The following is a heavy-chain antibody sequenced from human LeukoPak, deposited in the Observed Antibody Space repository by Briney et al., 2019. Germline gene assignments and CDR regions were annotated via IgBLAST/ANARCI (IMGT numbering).Heavy chain of an antibody. D-gene: IGHD2-2*01. CDR2: IRSQAYGGTI. V-gene: IGHV3-49*04. CDR3: ARGGDFGVPAPLGIDAFDI. Sequence: GRSLRLSCTGTGFTFGHYALAWVRQAPGKGLEWLGFIRSQAYGGTIGYAASVKGRFSIPRDNSKSIADLQINSLKTEDTAVYYCARGGDFGVPAPLGIDAFDIWGQGTMVTVSS. J-gene: IGHJ3*02. CDR1: GFTFGHYA.